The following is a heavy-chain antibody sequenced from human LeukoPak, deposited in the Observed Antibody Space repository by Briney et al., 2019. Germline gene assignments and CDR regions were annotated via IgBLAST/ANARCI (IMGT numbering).Heavy chain of an antibody. Sequence: GGSLRLSCAASGFTFSSYSMNWVRQAPGKGLEWVSSISSSSGYIYYADSVKGRFTISRDNAKNSLYLQMNSLRAEDTAVYYCAREGVWFGELLGFDYWGQGTLVTVSS. CDR2: ISSSSGYI. CDR1: GFTFSSYS. J-gene: IGHJ4*02. CDR3: AREGVWFGELLGFDY. V-gene: IGHV3-21*01. D-gene: IGHD3-10*01.